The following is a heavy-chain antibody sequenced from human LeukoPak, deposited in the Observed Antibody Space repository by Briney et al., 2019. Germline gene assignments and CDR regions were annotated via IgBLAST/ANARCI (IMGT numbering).Heavy chain of an antibody. D-gene: IGHD5-12*01. CDR1: GFTFSSYE. CDR3: ARGPQRRTRRGYSGYDYYYYYYMDV. CDR2: ISSSGSTI. J-gene: IGHJ6*03. Sequence: GGSLRLSCAASGFTFSSYEMNWVRQAPGKGLEWVSYISSSGSTIYYADSVKGRFTISRDNAKNSLYLQMNCLRAEDTAVYYCARGPQRRTRRGYSGYDYYYYYYMDVWGKGTTVTVSS. V-gene: IGHV3-48*03.